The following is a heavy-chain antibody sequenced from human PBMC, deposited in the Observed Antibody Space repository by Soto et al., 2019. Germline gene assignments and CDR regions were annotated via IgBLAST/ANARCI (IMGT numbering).Heavy chain of an antibody. D-gene: IGHD3-22*01. CDR1: GFTFSSYT. V-gene: IGHV3-23*01. J-gene: IGHJ4*02. CDR2: ISGSGGST. CDR3: AKDVYYDSSGYYFDY. Sequence: EVQLLESGGGLVQPGGSLRLSCAASGFTFSSYTMSWVRQAPGKGLEWVSAISGSGGSTYYADSVKGRFTISRDNSKNTLYLQMNSLRAEDTAVYYCAKDVYYDSSGYYFDYWGQGTLVTVSS.